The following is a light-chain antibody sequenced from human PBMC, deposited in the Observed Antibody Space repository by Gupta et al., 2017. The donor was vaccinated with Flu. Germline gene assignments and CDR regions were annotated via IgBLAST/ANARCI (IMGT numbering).Light chain of an antibody. J-gene: IGKJ4*01. CDR2: AAS. CDR1: QGISSY. CDR3: QQYYSDLQVT. V-gene: IGKV1-8*01. Sequence: AIRLTQSPSSLSASTGDRVTITCRASQGISSYLAWYQQKPGKAPKLLIYAASTLQSGVPSRFSGSGSGTDFTLTISCLQSEDFATYYCQQYYSDLQVTFGGGTKVEIK.